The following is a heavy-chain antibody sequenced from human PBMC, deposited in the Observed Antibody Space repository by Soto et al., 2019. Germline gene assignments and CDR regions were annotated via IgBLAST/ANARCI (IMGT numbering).Heavy chain of an antibody. J-gene: IGHJ4*02. V-gene: IGHV3-11*01. Sequence: PGGSLRLSCAASGFTFCDYYMSWIRQAPGKGLEWVSYISSSGSTIYYADSVKGRFTISRDNAKNSLYLQMNSLRAEDTAVYYCARERRQYYYDSSGYYWVPNDYWGQGTLVTASS. D-gene: IGHD3-22*01. CDR2: ISSSGSTI. CDR1: GFTFCDYY. CDR3: ARERRQYYYDSSGYYWVPNDY.